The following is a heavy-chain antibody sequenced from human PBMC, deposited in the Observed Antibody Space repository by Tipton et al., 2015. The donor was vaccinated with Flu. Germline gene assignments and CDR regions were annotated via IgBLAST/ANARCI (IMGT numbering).Heavy chain of an antibody. J-gene: IGHJ4*02. D-gene: IGHD4/OR15-4a*01. Sequence: TLSLTCSVSGGSISSGSYYWTWIRQRPGKGLEWIGYIYYTGTTHYSPSLKSRVTISRDASMNQFSLTLRSATAADTAVYFCARDDAVFPGALYYWGLGTLVTVSS. CDR2: IYYTGTT. CDR1: GGSISSGSYY. V-gene: IGHV4-31*03. CDR3: ARDDAVFPGALYY.